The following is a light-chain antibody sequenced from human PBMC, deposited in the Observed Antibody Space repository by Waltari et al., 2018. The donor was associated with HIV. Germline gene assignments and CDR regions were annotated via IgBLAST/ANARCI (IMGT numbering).Light chain of an antibody. CDR2: WAS. CDR3: QQYYSTPRT. V-gene: IGKV4-1*01. J-gene: IGKJ1*01. Sequence: DIVMTQSPDSLAVSLGERATINCKFSQSVLYSSNNKNYLAWYQQKPGQPPKLLIYWASTLESGVPARFSGSGSGTDFTLTISSLQAEDVAVYYCQQYYSTPRTFGQGTKVEIK. CDR1: QSVLYSSNNKNY.